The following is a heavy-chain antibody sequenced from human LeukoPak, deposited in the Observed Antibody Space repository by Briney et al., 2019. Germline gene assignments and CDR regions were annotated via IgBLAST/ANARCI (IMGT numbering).Heavy chain of an antibody. CDR1: GYTFTSYG. Sequence: EASVKVSCKASGYTFTSYGISWVRQAPGQGLEWMGRIIPIFGTANYAQKFQGRVTITTDESTGTAYMELSSLRSEDTAVYHCASPQVAHDAFDIWGQGTMVTVSS. D-gene: IGHD2-15*01. CDR2: IIPIFGTA. V-gene: IGHV1-69*05. CDR3: ASPQVAHDAFDI. J-gene: IGHJ3*02.